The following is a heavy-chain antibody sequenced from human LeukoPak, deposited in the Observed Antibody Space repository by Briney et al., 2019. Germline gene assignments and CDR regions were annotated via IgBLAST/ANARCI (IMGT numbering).Heavy chain of an antibody. CDR1: GFTFRSYW. CDR3: ARDLELVYYDSSGYDY. D-gene: IGHD3-22*01. J-gene: IGHJ4*03. Sequence: GGSLRLSCAASGFTFRSYWMHWVRQAPGKGLVWVSRINSDGSGTTYADSVKGRFTISRDNAKNTLYLQMNSLRAEDTAVYYCARDLELVYYDSSGYDYWGQGTTVTVSS. V-gene: IGHV3-74*03. CDR2: INSDGSGT.